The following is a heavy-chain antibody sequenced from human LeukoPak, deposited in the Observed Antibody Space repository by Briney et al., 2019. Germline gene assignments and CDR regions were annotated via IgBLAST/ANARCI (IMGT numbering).Heavy chain of an antibody. D-gene: IGHD3-10*01. J-gene: IGHJ5*02. CDR3: ARGGNWFDP. V-gene: IGHV4-59*01. CDR2: IYYSGST. Sequence: PSETLSLTCTVSGGSLSSYYWSWLRQPPGKGLEWIGYIYYSGSTNYNPSLKSRVTISVDTSKNQFSLTLSSVTAADTAVCYCARGGNWFDPWGQGTLVTVSS. CDR1: GGSLSSYY.